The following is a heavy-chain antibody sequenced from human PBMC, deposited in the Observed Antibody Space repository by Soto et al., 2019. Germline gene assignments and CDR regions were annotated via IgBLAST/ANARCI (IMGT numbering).Heavy chain of an antibody. J-gene: IGHJ5*02. Sequence: NPSETLSLTCAVYGGSFSGYYWSWIRQPPGKGLEWIGEINHSGSTNYNPSLKSRVTISVDTSKNQFSLKLSSVTAADTAVYYCARVSITMVRGINWFDPWGQGTLVTVSS. V-gene: IGHV4-34*01. CDR1: GGSFSGYY. CDR2: INHSGST. D-gene: IGHD3-10*01. CDR3: ARVSITMVRGINWFDP.